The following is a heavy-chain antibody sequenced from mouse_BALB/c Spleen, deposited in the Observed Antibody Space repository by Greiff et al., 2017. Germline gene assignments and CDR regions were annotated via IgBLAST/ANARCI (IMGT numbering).Heavy chain of an antibody. Sequence: DLVKPGASVKLSCKASGYTFTSYWINWIKQRPGQGLEWLGRIAPGSGSTYYNEMFKGKATLTVDTSSSTAYIQLSSLSSEDSAVYFCARGGGYYYGSSYPYYYAMDYWGQGTSVTVSS. CDR1: GYTFTSYW. D-gene: IGHD1-1*01. V-gene: IGHV1S41*01. J-gene: IGHJ4*01. CDR2: IAPGSGST. CDR3: ARGGGYYYGSSYPYYYAMDY.